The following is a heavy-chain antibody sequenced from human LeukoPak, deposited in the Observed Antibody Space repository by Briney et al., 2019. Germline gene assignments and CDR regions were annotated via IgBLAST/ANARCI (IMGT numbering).Heavy chain of an antibody. CDR1: GFTFSSYA. D-gene: IGHD3-3*01. CDR2: ISYDGSNK. V-gene: IGHV3-30-3*01. Sequence: GGSLRLSCAASGFTFSSYAMHWVRQAPGKGLEWVAVISYDGSNKYYADSVKGRFTISRDNSKNTLYLQMNSLRAEDTAVYYCARDLKYDFWSGYIYYYMDVWGKGTTVTVSS. J-gene: IGHJ6*03. CDR3: ARDLKYDFWSGYIYYYMDV.